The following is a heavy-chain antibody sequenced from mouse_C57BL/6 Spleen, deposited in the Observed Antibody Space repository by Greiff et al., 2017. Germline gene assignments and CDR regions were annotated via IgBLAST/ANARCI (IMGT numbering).Heavy chain of an antibody. J-gene: IGHJ4*01. D-gene: IGHD2-4*01. CDR2: IYPGSGST. CDR1: GYTFTSYW. V-gene: IGHV1-55*01. CDR3: ARGGLRGPYYAMDY. Sequence: QVQLQQPGAELVKPGASVKMSCKASGYTFTSYWITWVKQRPGHGLEWIGDIYPGSGSTNYNEKFKSKATLTVDTSSSTAYMQLSSLTSEDSAVYYCARGGLRGPYYAMDYWGQGTSVTVSS.